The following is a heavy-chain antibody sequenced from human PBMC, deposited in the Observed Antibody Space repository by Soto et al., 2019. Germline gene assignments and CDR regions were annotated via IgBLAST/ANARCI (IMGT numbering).Heavy chain of an antibody. Sequence: EVQLLESGGGLVHPGGSLRLSCAASGFTFSSYPMSWVRQAPGKGLEWVSVISGSGGSTYYADSVKGRSTFSRDNPKNTLYLQMNSLRAEDTAVYYCAKADGELLYEAYGMDVWGQGTTVTVSS. J-gene: IGHJ6*02. V-gene: IGHV3-23*01. CDR1: GFTFSSYP. CDR3: AKADGELLYEAYGMDV. D-gene: IGHD3-10*01. CDR2: ISGSGGST.